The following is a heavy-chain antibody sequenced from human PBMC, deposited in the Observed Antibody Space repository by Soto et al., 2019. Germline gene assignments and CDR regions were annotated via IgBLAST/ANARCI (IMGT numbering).Heavy chain of an antibody. CDR3: ARDRRISGVDRGLDY. Sequence: VGSLRLSCAASGFIFSDYHMTWIRQAPGKGLECVSYISSSGDTIYYADSVKGRFTISRDNGKNSLYLQMNSLRADDTAVYYCARDRRISGVDRGLDYWGQGTSVTVSS. D-gene: IGHD2-21*01. CDR1: GFIFSDYH. J-gene: IGHJ4*02. V-gene: IGHV3-11*01. CDR2: ISSSGDTI.